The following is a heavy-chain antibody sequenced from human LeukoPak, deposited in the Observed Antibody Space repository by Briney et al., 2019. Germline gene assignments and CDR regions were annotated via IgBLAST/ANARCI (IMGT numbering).Heavy chain of an antibody. D-gene: IGHD4-23*01. V-gene: IGHV1-69*13. CDR1: GGTFSSYA. Sequence: SVKVSCKASGGTFSSYAISWVRQAPGQGLEWMGGIIPIFGTANYAQKFQGRVTITADESTSTAYMELSSLRSEDTAVYYCARGLSRWSTPTSSYYYRMDVWGQGTTVVVSS. J-gene: IGHJ6*02. CDR3: ARGLSRWSTPTSSYYYRMDV. CDR2: IIPIFGTA.